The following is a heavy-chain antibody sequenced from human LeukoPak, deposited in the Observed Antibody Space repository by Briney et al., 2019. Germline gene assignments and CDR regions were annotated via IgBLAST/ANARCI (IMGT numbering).Heavy chain of an antibody. J-gene: IGHJ4*02. CDR3: ARGNTWLTSR. V-gene: IGHV4-59*08. Sequence: PSETLSLTCTVSGGSIGTYYWSWIRQPPGKGLEWIGNIYYSGSTNYNPSLKSRVSISVDTSKNQYSLKLTSVTARDTAFYYCARGNTWLTSRWGQGTLVIVSS. CDR2: IYYSGST. D-gene: IGHD3-22*01. CDR1: GGSIGTYY.